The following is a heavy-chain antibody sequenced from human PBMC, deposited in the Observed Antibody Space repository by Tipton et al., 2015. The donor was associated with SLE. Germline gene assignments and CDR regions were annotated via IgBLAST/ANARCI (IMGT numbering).Heavy chain of an antibody. D-gene: IGHD7-27*01. CDR2: IYEDGYT. CDR1: GGSISSYY. Sequence: TLSLTCTVSGGSISSYYWGWIRQPPGKGLEWIGSIYEDGYTYYSPSLRSRVTISIDTSKNQFSLELNSVTAADTAVYYCARQAPNWGPTDWYFDLWGRGTLVTVSS. CDR3: ARQAPNWGPTDWYFDL. V-gene: IGHV4-59*08. J-gene: IGHJ2*01.